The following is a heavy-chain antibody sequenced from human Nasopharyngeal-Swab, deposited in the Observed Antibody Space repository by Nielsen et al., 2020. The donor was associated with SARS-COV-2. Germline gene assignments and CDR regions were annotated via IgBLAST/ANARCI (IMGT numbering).Heavy chain of an antibody. V-gene: IGHV1-18*01. Sequence: ASVKASCKASGYTFTSYGISWVRQAPGQGLEWMGWISAYNGNTNYAQKLQGRVTMTTDTSTSTAYMELRSLRSDDTAVYYCARAVGQQWLVRRNYFDYWGQGTLVTVSS. D-gene: IGHD6-19*01. J-gene: IGHJ4*02. CDR1: GYTFTSYG. CDR2: ISAYNGNT. CDR3: ARAVGQQWLVRRNYFDY.